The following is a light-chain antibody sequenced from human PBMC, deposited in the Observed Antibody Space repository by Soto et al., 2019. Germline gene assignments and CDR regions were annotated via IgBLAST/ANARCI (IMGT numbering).Light chain of an antibody. J-gene: IGKJ5*01. CDR3: QQRSNWPPSIT. CDR2: DAS. CDR1: QSVKSS. Sequence: EIMMTQSPATLSVSPGERATLSYRAIQSVKSSLAWYQQKPGQAPRLLIHDASNRATGIPARFSGSGSGTDFTLTISSLEPEEFAVYYCQQRSNWPPSITFGQGTRLEIK. V-gene: IGKV3-11*01.